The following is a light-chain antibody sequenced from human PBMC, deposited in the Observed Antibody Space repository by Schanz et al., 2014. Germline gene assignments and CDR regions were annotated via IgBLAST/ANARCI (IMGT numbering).Light chain of an antibody. CDR3: QQYNGGT. V-gene: IGKV3D-15*01. J-gene: IGKJ1*01. Sequence: EIVMTQSSATLSVSPGERATLSCRASQSVSRNLAWYQQKPGQAPRLLIFGASTRATGIPARFSGSGSGTDFTLTISSLQPDDFATYYCQQYNGGTFGQGTKVEIK. CDR1: QSVSRN. CDR2: GAS.